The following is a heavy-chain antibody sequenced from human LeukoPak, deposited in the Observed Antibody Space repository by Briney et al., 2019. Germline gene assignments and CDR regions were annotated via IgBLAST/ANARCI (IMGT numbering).Heavy chain of an antibody. CDR2: INHSGST. V-gene: IGHV4-34*01. J-gene: IGHJ4*02. CDR3: ARAATMIVVDNFDY. Sequence: SETLSLTCAVYGGSFSGYYWSWIRQPPGKGLEWIGEINHSGSTNYNPSLKSRVTISVDTSKNQFSLKLSSVTAADTAVYYCARAATMIVVDNFDYRGQGTLVTVSS. D-gene: IGHD3-22*01. CDR1: GGSFSGYY.